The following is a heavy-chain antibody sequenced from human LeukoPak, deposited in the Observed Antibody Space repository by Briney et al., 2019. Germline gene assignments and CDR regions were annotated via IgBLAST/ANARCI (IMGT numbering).Heavy chain of an antibody. J-gene: IGHJ4*02. CDR2: ISYDGSNK. CDR3: ARDSGIAGTFDY. Sequence: GGSLRLSCAASGFTFSSYAMSWVRQAPGKGLEWVAVISYDGSNKYYADSVKGRFTISRDNSKNTLYLQMNSLRAEDTAVYYCARDSGIAGTFDYWGQGTLVTVSS. V-gene: IGHV3-30-3*01. CDR1: GFTFSSYA. D-gene: IGHD6-13*01.